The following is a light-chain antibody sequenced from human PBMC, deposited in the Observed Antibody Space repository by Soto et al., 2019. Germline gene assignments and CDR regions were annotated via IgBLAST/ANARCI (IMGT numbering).Light chain of an antibody. CDR1: QSVSNNY. CDR2: GAS. J-gene: IGKJ1*01. V-gene: IGKV3-20*01. Sequence: EILFTQSPGTLSLSPGEGATLSCRASQSVSNNYLAWYQPKPGKAPRLLIYGASNRATGIPDRLSGSGSGTDFTLTIRRLEPEYFAVYYCQQYGSSGTFGQGTKVDIK. CDR3: QQYGSSGT.